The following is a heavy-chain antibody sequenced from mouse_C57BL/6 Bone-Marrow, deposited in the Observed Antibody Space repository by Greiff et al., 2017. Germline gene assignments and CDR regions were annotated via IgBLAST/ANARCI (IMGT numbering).Heavy chain of an antibody. J-gene: IGHJ4*01. CDR3: ARGYDGFMDY. CDR1: GYTFTDYY. D-gene: IGHD2-2*01. V-gene: IGHV1-26*01. CDR2: INPNNGGT. Sequence: VQLQQSGPELVKPGASVKISCKASGYTFTDYYMNWVKQSHGKSLEWIGDINPNNGGTSYNQKFKGKATLTVAKSSSTAYMELRSLTSEDSAVYYCARGYDGFMDYWGQGTSVTVSS.